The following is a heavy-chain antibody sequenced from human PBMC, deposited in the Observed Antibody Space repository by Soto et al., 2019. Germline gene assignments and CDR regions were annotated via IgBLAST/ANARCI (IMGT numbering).Heavy chain of an antibody. CDR1: RDTVSSYW. J-gene: IGHJ5*02. Sequence: GAPAEVASKSSRDTVSSYWISWARHAPGQGLEWMGWISAYNGNTNYAQKLQGRVTMTTDTSTSTAYMELRSLRSDDTAVYYCARDRHLHLGFDPWGQGTLVTVSS. CDR3: ARDRHLHLGFDP. CDR2: ISAYNGNT. V-gene: IGHV1-18*01.